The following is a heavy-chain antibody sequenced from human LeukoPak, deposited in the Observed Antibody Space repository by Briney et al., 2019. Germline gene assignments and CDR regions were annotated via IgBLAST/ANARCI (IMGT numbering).Heavy chain of an antibody. V-gene: IGHV3-30*02. CDR2: IRYDGNNK. CDR1: GFTFSNYA. Sequence: GGSLRLSCAASGFTFSNYAMSWVRQAPGKGLQWVSFIRYDGNNKYYADSVKGRFTISRDNSKNTLYLQMNSLRSEDTAVYYCAKDRPPFPYCGGDCAIWGVWDYWGQGSLVTVSS. J-gene: IGHJ4*02. D-gene: IGHD2-21*02. CDR3: AKDRPPFPYCGGDCAIWGVWDY.